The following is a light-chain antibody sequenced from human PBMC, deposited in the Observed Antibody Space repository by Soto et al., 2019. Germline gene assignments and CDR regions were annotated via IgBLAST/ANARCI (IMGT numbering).Light chain of an antibody. CDR3: SSYSISTAYL. CDR1: SSDVGGYDY. V-gene: IGLV2-14*01. J-gene: IGLJ1*01. Sequence: QSVLTHPASLSGAPVQSITISCTGTSSDVGGYDYVSWYQLHPGKAPKLMVFEVSNRPSGVSYRFSGSKSGNTASLTISGLQAEDEADYFCSSYSISTAYLFGTGTKVTVL. CDR2: EVS.